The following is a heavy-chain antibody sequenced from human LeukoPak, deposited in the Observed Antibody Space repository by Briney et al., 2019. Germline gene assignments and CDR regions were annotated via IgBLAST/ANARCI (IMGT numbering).Heavy chain of an antibody. V-gene: IGHV4-39*07. J-gene: IGHJ3*02. D-gene: IGHD5-18*01. Sequence: SSETLSLTCTVSGGSISSSSYYWGWIRQPPGKGLEWIGSIYYSGSTYYNPSLKSRVTISVDTSKNQFSLKLSSVTAADTAVYYCARADGYSYGLEAFDIWGQGTKVTVSS. CDR2: IYYSGST. CDR3: ARADGYSYGLEAFDI. CDR1: GGSISSSSYY.